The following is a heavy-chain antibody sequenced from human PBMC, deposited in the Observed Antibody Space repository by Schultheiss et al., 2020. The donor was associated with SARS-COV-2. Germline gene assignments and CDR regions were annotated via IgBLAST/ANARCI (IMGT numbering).Heavy chain of an antibody. J-gene: IGHJ6*02. V-gene: IGHV4-30-4*08. D-gene: IGHD2-2*01. Sequence: SETLSLTCAVSGGSISSGGYSWSWIRQPPGKGLEWIGYIYYSGSTYYNPSLKSRVTISVDTSKNQFSLKLSSVTAADTAVYYCARGDIVVVPAAKYYYYGMDVWGQGTTVTVSS. CDR1: GGSISSGGYS. CDR3: ARGDIVVVPAAKYYYYGMDV. CDR2: IYYSGST.